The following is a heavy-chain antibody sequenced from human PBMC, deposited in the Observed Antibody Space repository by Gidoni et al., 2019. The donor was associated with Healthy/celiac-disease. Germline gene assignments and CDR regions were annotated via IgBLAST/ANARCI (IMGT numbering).Heavy chain of an antibody. J-gene: IGHJ4*02. CDR1: GFTFSNAW. CDR2: IKSKTDGGTT. V-gene: IGHV3-15*01. Sequence: EVQLVESGGVLVKPGGSLRLSCAASGFTFSNAWMSWVRQAPGKGLEWVGRIKSKTDGGTTDYAAHVKGRFTISRDDSKNTLYLQMNSLKTEDTAVYYCFRRVAGNRNDYWGQGTLVTVSS. D-gene: IGHD6-19*01. CDR3: FRRVAGNRNDY.